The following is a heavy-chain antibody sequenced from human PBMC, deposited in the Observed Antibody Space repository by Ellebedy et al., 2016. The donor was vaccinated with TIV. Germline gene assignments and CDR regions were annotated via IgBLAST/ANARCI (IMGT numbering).Heavy chain of an antibody. CDR1: GGSISIYY. Sequence: MPSETLSLTCIVSGGSISIYYWSWIRQPPGTGLEWIGSINYSGKTNYNHSLKSRVTLQVDTSKNQFSLKLSSVTAADTAVYYCARHGARSSSWYPYYYYYIDVWGKGTPVTVSS. CDR3: ARHGARSSSWYPYYYYYIDV. J-gene: IGHJ6*03. D-gene: IGHD6-13*01. CDR2: INYSGKT. V-gene: IGHV4-59*08.